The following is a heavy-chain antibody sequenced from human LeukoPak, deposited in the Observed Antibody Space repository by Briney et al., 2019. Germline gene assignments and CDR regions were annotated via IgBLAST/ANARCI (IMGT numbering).Heavy chain of an antibody. Sequence: PGGSLRLSCAASGFPFTNYAMTWVRQAPGKGLEWVSEISGSGTTTYYADSVKGRFTISRDNSKNTLFLQMNSLRVEDTAGYYCAKDFNWGYSNYWGQGTLVTVSS. V-gene: IGHV3-23*01. J-gene: IGHJ4*02. CDR1: GFPFTNYA. CDR2: ISGSGTTT. CDR3: AKDFNWGYSNY. D-gene: IGHD7-27*01.